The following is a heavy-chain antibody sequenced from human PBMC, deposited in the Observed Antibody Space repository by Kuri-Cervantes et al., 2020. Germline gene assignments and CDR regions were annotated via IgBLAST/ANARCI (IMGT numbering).Heavy chain of an antibody. CDR1: GYTFTGYY. CDR3: ARLPMGGGYCSSTSCYAHDY. V-gene: IGHV1-2*02. CDR2: INPNSGGT. Sequence: ASVKVSCKASGYTFTGYYMHWVRQAPGQGLEWMGWINPNSGGTNYAQKFQGRVTMTRDTSISTAYMELSRLRSDDTAVYYCARLPMGGGYCSSTSCYAHDYWGQGTRVTVSS. J-gene: IGHJ4*02. D-gene: IGHD2-2*01.